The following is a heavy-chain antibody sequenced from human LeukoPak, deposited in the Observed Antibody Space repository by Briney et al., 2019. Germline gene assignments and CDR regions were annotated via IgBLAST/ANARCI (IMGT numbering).Heavy chain of an antibody. CDR2: INHSGST. Sequence: TSETLSLTCAVYGGSFSGYYWSWIRQTPGKGLEWIGEINHSGSTNYNPSLKSRVTISVDTSKNQFSLKLSSVTAADTAVYYCARGRYSSSWRWWFDPWGQGTLVTVSS. V-gene: IGHV4-34*01. D-gene: IGHD6-13*01. CDR3: ARGRYSSSWRWWFDP. CDR1: GGSFSGYY. J-gene: IGHJ5*02.